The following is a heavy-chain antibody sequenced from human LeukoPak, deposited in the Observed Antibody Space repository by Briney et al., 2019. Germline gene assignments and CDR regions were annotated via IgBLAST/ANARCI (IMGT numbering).Heavy chain of an antibody. CDR3: ARARIAGNPGFDC. D-gene: IGHD6-13*01. CDR1: GYTFTSYD. CDR2: MNPNSGNA. V-gene: IGHV1-8*01. Sequence: ASVKVSCKASGYTFTSYDINWVRQATGQGLEWMGWMNPNSGNAGYAQKFQGRVTMTRDTSTSTVYMELSSLRSEDTAVYYCARARIAGNPGFDCWGQGTLVTVSS. J-gene: IGHJ4*02.